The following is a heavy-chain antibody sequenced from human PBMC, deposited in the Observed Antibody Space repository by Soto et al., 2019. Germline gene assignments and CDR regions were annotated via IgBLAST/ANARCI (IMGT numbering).Heavy chain of an antibody. Sequence: SETLSLTCTVSGDSISSSSYYWGWIRQPPGKGLEWIGSIYYTGSTYYNPSLKSRVTISVDTSKNQFSLKLSSVTAAGTAVYYCARLYDYDILTSYAFDYWGQGTLVTSPQ. J-gene: IGHJ4*02. CDR3: ARLYDYDILTSYAFDY. D-gene: IGHD3-9*01. CDR1: GDSISSSSYY. CDR2: IYYTGST. V-gene: IGHV4-39*01.